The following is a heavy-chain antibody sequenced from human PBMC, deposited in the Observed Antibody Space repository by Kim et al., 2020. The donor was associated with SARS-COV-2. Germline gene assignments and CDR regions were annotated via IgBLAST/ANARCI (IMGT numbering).Heavy chain of an antibody. D-gene: IGHD1-26*01. CDR2: ISAYNGNT. Sequence: ASVKVSCKASGYTFTSYGISWVRQAPGQGLEWMGWISAYNGNTNYAQKLQGRVTMTTDTSTSTAYMELRSLRSDDTAVYYCARDTHTYSGRHGNWFDPWGQGTLVTVSS. J-gene: IGHJ5*02. CDR1: GYTFTSYG. CDR3: ARDTHTYSGRHGNWFDP. V-gene: IGHV1-18*04.